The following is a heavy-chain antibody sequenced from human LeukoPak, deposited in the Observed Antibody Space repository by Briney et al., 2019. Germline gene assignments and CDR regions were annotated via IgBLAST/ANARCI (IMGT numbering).Heavy chain of an antibody. CDR1: GYSFTSYW. CDR3: ARVHGEYCSSTSGFYYYYYGMDV. J-gene: IGHJ6*02. D-gene: IGHD2-2*01. CDR2: IYPGDSDT. V-gene: IGHV5-51*01. Sequence: GESLKISCKGSGYSFTSYWIGWVRQMPGKGLEWMGIIYPGDSDTRYSPSFQGQVTISADKSISTAYLQWSSLKASDTAMYYCARVHGEYCSSTSGFYYYYYGMDVWGQGTTVTVSS.